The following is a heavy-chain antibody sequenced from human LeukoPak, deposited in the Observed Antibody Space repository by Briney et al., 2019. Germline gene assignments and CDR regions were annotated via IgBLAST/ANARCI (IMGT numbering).Heavy chain of an antibody. J-gene: IGHJ4*02. V-gene: IGHV3-9*01. CDR3: ARDRMRYCSSTSCYTGGDY. CDR2: ISWNSGSI. Sequence: GGSLRLSCAASGFTFDDYAMHWVRQAPGKGLEWVSGISWNSGSIGYADSVKGRFTISRDNSKNTLYLQMNSLRAEDTAVYYCARDRMRYCSSTSCYTGGDYWGQGTLVTVSS. CDR1: GFTFDDYA. D-gene: IGHD2-2*02.